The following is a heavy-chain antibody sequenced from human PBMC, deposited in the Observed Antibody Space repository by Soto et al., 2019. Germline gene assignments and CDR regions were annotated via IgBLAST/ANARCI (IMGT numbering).Heavy chain of an antibody. CDR1: GGSISSYY. Sequence: QVQLQESGPGLVKPSETLSLTCTVSGGSISSYYWSWIRQPPGKGLEWIGYIYYSGSTNHNPALKCRVTISVETSKNQFSRELSSVTGADTAVYYCASTEYSSSWYVSGWGQGTLVTVSS. CDR3: ASTEYSSSWYVSG. D-gene: IGHD6-13*01. CDR2: IYYSGST. V-gene: IGHV4-59*01. J-gene: IGHJ4*02.